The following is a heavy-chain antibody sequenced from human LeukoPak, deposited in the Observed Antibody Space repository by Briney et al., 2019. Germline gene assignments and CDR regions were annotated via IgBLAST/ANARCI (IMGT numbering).Heavy chain of an antibody. CDR3: AKDMESQLVPKASFDI. CDR1: GFTFSSYA. Sequence: GGSLRLSCAASGFTFSSYAMSWVRQAPGKGLEWVSAISGSGGSTYYADSVKGRFTISRDNSKNTLYLRMNSLRAEDTAVYYCAKDMESQLVPKASFDIWGQGTMVTVSS. CDR2: ISGSGGST. V-gene: IGHV3-23*01. D-gene: IGHD6-13*01. J-gene: IGHJ3*02.